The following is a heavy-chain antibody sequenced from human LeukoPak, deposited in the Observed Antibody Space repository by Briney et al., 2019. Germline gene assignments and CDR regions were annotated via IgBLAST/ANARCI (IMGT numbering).Heavy chain of an antibody. V-gene: IGHV3-21*01. J-gene: IGHJ4*02. CDR3: AREGNNYDFWSGQNRYFDY. Sequence: GGSLRLSCAASGFTFSSYSMNWVRQAPGKGLEWVSSISSSSSYIYYADSVKGRFTISRDNAKNSLYLQMNSLRAEDTAVYYCAREGNNYDFWSGQNRYFDYWGQGTLVTVSS. CDR2: ISSSSSYI. D-gene: IGHD3-3*01. CDR1: GFTFSSYS.